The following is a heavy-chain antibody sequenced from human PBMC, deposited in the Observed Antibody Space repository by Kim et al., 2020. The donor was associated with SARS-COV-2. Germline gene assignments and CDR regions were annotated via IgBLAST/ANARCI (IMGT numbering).Heavy chain of an antibody. CDR1: GGSISSSTW. CDR3: ARRGYYDIVARSFDL. J-gene: IGHJ2*01. Sequence: SETLSLTCAVSGGSISSSTWWSWVRQPPGKGLEWIGEIFPSGSTNYNPSLKSRVTISVDKSKNQFSLRLTSVTAADTAVYYCARRGYYDIVARSFDLWGRGTLVTVSS. V-gene: IGHV4-4*02. D-gene: IGHD3-22*01. CDR2: IFPSGST.